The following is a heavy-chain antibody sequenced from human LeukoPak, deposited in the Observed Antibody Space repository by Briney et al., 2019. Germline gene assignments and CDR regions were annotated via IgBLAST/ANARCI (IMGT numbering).Heavy chain of an antibody. CDR2: IIPILGIA. CDR1: GGTFSSYA. Sequence: SVKVSCKASGGTFSSYAISWVRQAPGQGLEWMGRIIPILGIANYAQKFQGRVTITADKSTSTAYMELSSLRSEDTAVYYCARDSDSSGYYYGYWGQGTLVTVSS. V-gene: IGHV1-69*04. J-gene: IGHJ4*02. CDR3: ARDSDSSGYYYGY. D-gene: IGHD3-22*01.